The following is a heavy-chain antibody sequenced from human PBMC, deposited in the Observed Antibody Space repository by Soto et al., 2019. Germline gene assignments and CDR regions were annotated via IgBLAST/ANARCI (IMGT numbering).Heavy chain of an antibody. CDR3: ARAAVRQGATLFDF. J-gene: IGHJ4*02. CDR2: INHSGFT. V-gene: IGHV4-34*01. D-gene: IGHD1-26*01. Sequence: ETLSLTCGVSDGSLRGHYWTWVRQPPGKGLEWIAEINHSGFTNYNPSFKSRVTISRDTSTNQISLKMTSVTAADSAVYYCARAAVRQGATLFDFWGQGTLVTVSS. CDR1: DGSLRGHY.